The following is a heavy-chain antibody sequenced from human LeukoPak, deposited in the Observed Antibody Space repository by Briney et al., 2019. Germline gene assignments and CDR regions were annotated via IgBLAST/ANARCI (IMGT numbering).Heavy chain of an antibody. CDR1: GYIFSNYG. CDR3: ARDFAWGSGGAPIDDNWLDP. Sequence: ASVKVSCKASGYIFSNYGITWVRQAPGHGLEWMGWISGHSGNTNYAQKFQDRATMTTDTSTRTAYMDMRSLRFDDTAVYYCARDFAWGSGGAPIDDNWLDPWGQGILVTVSS. J-gene: IGHJ5*02. CDR2: ISGHSGNT. D-gene: IGHD7-27*01. V-gene: IGHV1-18*01.